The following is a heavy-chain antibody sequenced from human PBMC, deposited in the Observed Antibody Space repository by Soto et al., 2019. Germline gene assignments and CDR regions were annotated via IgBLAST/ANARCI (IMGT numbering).Heavy chain of an antibody. CDR3: AKNYFMDV. Sequence: EVQLLESGGGLVQPGGSLGLSCAASGFSFSSYAMSWVRQAPGKGLEWVSSISTSGDSTNYADSVKGRVTISRDNSKYTQYLQMNSLRAEDTAVYYCAKNYFMDVWGKGTTVTVSS. J-gene: IGHJ6*03. CDR2: ISTSGDST. CDR1: GFSFSSYA. V-gene: IGHV3-23*01.